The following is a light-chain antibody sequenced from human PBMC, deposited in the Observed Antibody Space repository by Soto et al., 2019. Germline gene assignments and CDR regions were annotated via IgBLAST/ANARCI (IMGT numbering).Light chain of an antibody. J-gene: IGLJ2*01. CDR2: DVS. V-gene: IGLV2-14*01. CDR3: TSYTSSSTVV. Sequence: QSALTQPASVSGSPGQSITISCTGTSSDVGGCNYVSWYQQHPGKAPKLTIYDVSNRPSGVSNRFSGSKSGNTASLTISGLQAEDEADYYCTSYTSSSTVVFGGGTKVTV. CDR1: SSDVGGCNY.